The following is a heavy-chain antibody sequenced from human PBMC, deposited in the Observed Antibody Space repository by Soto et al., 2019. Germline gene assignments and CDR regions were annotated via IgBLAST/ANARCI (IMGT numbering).Heavy chain of an antibody. D-gene: IGHD1-26*01. J-gene: IGHJ5*02. V-gene: IGHV4-59*01. CDR2: IYYSGST. Sequence: SETLSLTCAVSGGSISGYYWSWIRQPPGKGLEWIGYIYYSGSTNYNPSLKSRVTISVDTSKNQFSLKLNSVTAADTAVYYCARNSGSYYRWFDPWGQGTLVTVSS. CDR3: ARNSGSYYRWFDP. CDR1: GGSISGYY.